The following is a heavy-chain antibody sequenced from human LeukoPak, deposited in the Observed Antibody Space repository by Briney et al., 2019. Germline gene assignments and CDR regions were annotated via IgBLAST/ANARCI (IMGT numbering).Heavy chain of an antibody. CDR1: GGSLSYYY. J-gene: IGHJ4*02. CDR3: ARGTTVDFDY. Sequence: SETLSLTCTVSGGSLSYYYWSWIRQPPGKGLEWIGYINDSGSTNYKPSLKRRVTISVDTSKNQFSLKLSSVTAADTAVYYCARGTTVDFDYWGQGTLVTVSS. V-gene: IGHV4-59*08. CDR2: INDSGST. D-gene: IGHD4-23*01.